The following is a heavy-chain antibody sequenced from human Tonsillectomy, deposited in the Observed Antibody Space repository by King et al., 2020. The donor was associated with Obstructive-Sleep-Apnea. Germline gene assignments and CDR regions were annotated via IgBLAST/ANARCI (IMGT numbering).Heavy chain of an antibody. Sequence: VQLVESGGGVVQPGRSLRLSCAASGFTFSSYAMHWVRQAPGKGLEWVAVISYDGSNKYYADSVKGRFTISRDNSKNTLYLQMNSLRAEDTAVYYCAREWHIVVVTAHSFDYWGQGPLATVPS. CDR1: GFTFSSYA. CDR2: ISYDGSNK. CDR3: AREWHIVVVTAHSFDY. V-gene: IGHV3-30*04. J-gene: IGHJ4*02. D-gene: IGHD2-21*02.